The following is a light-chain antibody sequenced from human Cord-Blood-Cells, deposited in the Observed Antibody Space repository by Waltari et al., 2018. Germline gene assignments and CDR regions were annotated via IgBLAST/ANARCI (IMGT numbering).Light chain of an antibody. CDR3: QQYGSSPRT. Sequence: EIVLTQSPGTLSLSPGARATLSCRASPSVSSSYLAWYQQKPGQAPRLLIYGASSRATGIPARFSGSGSGTDFTLTSSRLEPEDCAVYYCQQYGSSPRTFGQGTKVEIK. CDR2: GAS. J-gene: IGKJ1*01. CDR1: PSVSSSY. V-gene: IGKV3-20*01.